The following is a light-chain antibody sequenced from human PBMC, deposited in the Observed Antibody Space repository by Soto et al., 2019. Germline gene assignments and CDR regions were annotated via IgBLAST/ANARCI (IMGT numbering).Light chain of an antibody. CDR1: QSINTY. V-gene: IGKV1-39*01. J-gene: IGKJ5*01. CDR2: GTS. CDR3: QQSFSTLLIT. Sequence: DIQMTQSPSFLSASVGDRVTISCRASQSINTYLNWYQHKPGKAPKLLIYGTSDLQSGVPSRFSGGGSGTDFTLTISSLLPEDFATYYCQQSFSTLLITFGQGTRLEFQ.